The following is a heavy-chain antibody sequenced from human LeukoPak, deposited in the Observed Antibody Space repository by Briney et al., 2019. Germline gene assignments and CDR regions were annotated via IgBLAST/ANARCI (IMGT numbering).Heavy chain of an antibody. J-gene: IGHJ3*02. CDR1: GFTFSGYC. Sequence: GGSLRLSCAASGFTFSGYCMDWVRQAPGKGLEHVSAISSNGGNTHYANSVKGRFTISRDNSKNTLYLQMGSLRAEDMAVYYCARLPVDAFDIWGQGTMVTVSS. CDR3: ARLPVDAFDI. V-gene: IGHV3-64*01. D-gene: IGHD1-14*01. CDR2: ISSNGGNT.